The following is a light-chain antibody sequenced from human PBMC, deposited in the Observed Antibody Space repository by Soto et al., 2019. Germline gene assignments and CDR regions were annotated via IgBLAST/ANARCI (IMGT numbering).Light chain of an antibody. CDR2: EVS. Sequence: QSALTQPASVSGSPGQSVTISCTGTSSDVGGYNFVSWYQHHPGKVPKLMIYEVSNRPSGVSNRFSGFKSGNTASLTISGLQAEDEADYYCTSYTTTSTWVFGGGTKRTVL. CDR3: TSYTTTSTWV. J-gene: IGLJ3*02. CDR1: SSDVGGYNF. V-gene: IGLV2-14*01.